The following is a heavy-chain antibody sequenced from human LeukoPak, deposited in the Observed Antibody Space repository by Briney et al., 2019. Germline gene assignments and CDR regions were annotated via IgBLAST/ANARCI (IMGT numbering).Heavy chain of an antibody. CDR2: ITRSSTYI. D-gene: IGHD3-22*01. Sequence: GGSLRLSCAASGFSFSSYTMNWVRQAPGRGLEWVSSITRSSTYIYYADSVRGRFTVSRDNAKNALYLQMNSLRAEDTAVYFCARDLDYYDGSGYSSSALDYWGQGTLLTVSS. V-gene: IGHV3-21*01. CDR1: GFSFSSYT. J-gene: IGHJ4*02. CDR3: ARDLDYYDGSGYSSSALDY.